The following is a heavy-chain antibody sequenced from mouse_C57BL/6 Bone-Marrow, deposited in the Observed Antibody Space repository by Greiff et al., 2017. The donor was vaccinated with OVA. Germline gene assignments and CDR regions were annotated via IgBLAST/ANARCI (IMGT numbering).Heavy chain of an antibody. CDR3: IYGSSYWYFDV. V-gene: IGHV1-7*01. CDR2: INPSSGYT. CDR1: GYTFTSYW. D-gene: IGHD1-1*01. J-gene: IGHJ1*03. Sequence: VMLVESGAELAKPGASVKLSCKASGYTFTSYWMHWVKQRPGQGLEWIGYINPSSGYTKYNQKFKDKATLTADKSSSTAYMQLSSLTYEDSAVYYCIYGSSYWYFDVWGTGTTVTVSS.